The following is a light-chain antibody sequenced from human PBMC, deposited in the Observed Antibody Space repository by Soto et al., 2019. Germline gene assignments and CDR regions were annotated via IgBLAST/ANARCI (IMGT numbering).Light chain of an antibody. CDR2: DAS. CDR1: QSVNSY. V-gene: IGKV3-11*01. Sequence: EIVLTQSPATLSLSPGERATLSCRASQSVNSYLAWFQQIPGQAPRLLMYDASNRATGIPARFSGSGSGTDFTLTISSLEHEDFAVYYCQQRRSSPRTFGQGTKVEIK. CDR3: QQRRSSPRT. J-gene: IGKJ1*01.